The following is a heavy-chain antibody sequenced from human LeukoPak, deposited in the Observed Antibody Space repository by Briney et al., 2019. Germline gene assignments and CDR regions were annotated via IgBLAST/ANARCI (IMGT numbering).Heavy chain of an antibody. J-gene: IGHJ4*02. D-gene: IGHD3-16*02. CDR2: INHSGST. CDR1: GGSFSGYY. V-gene: IGHV4-34*01. Sequence: SETLSLTCAVYGGSFSGYYWSWIRQPPGKGLEWIGEINHSGSTNYNPSLKSRVTISVDTSENQFSLKLSSVTAADTAVYYCARGLVITFGGVIAPFDYWGQGTLVTVSS. CDR3: ARGLVITFGGVIAPFDY.